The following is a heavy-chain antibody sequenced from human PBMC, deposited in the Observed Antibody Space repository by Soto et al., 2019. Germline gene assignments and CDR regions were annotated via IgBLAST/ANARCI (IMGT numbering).Heavy chain of an antibody. D-gene: IGHD1-7*01. CDR1: GYTFTDYY. CDR3: ARKLELRGSYYYYDMDV. J-gene: IGHJ6*02. V-gene: IGHV1-2*02. CDR2: INPNSGGT. Sequence: ASVKVSCKASGYTFTDYYMHWVRQAPGQGLEWMGWINPNSGGTNYAQKFQGRVTMTRDTSISTAYMELSRLRSDDTAVYYCARKLELRGSYYYYDMDVWGQGPTVTVSS.